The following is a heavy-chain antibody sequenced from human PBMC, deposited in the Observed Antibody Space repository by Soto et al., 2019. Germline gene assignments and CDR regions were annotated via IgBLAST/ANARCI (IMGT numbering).Heavy chain of an antibody. CDR1: GFTFSTYA. CDR3: AKEQYDDILTGYYTGLKDV. CDR2: ISGGGGST. Sequence: PGGSLRLSCAASGFTFSTYATSWVRQAPGKGLEWVSTISGGGGSTYYADSVKGRFTISRDNSKNTLYLQMNSLRAEDTAVYFCAKEQYDDILTGYYTGLKDVWGQGTTVTVSS. D-gene: IGHD3-9*01. J-gene: IGHJ6*02. V-gene: IGHV3-23*01.